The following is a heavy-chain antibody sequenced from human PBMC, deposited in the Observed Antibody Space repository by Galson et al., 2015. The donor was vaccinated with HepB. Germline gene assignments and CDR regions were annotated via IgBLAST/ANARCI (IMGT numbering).Heavy chain of an antibody. J-gene: IGHJ5*02. V-gene: IGHV3-30-3*01. CDR3: ARAGGEWRKNSQQLVGGRFDP. D-gene: IGHD6-13*01. Sequence: LRLSCAAFGFTFSSYAMHWVRQAPGKGLEWVAVISCDGSNKYYADSVKGRFTISRDNSKNTLYLQMNSLRAEDTAVYYCARAGGEWRKNSQQLVGGRFDPWGQGTLVTVSS. CDR1: GFTFSSYA. CDR2: ISCDGSNK.